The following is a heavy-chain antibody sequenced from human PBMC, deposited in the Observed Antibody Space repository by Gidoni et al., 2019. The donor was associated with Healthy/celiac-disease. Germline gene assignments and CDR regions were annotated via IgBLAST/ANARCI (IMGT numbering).Heavy chain of an antibody. Sequence: QVQLVESGGGVVQPGRSLRLSCAASGFTFSSYAMHWVRQAPGKGLEWVTVISYDGSNKYYADSVKGRFTISRDNSKNTLYLQMNSLRAEDTAVYYCARGSSSGYYDHYFDYWGQGTLVTVSS. CDR3: ARGSSSGYYDHYFDY. D-gene: IGHD3-22*01. J-gene: IGHJ4*02. CDR2: ISYDGSNK. CDR1: GFTFSSYA. V-gene: IGHV3-30-3*01.